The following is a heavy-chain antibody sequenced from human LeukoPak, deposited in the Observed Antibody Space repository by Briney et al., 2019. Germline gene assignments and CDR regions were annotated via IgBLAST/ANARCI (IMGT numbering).Heavy chain of an antibody. CDR1: GFVVSEYA. CDR3: VRQGASLH. J-gene: IGHJ4*02. V-gene: IGHV3-64*03. CDR2: ITSNGDVT. D-gene: IGHD3-16*01. Sequence: GGSLRLSCAASGFVVSEYAMHWIRQAPGKGLEHVSAITSNGDVTHYADSVKGRFTISRDSSKSTVSLQMTSLRAEDTAVYYCVRQGASLHWGQGSLVTVSS.